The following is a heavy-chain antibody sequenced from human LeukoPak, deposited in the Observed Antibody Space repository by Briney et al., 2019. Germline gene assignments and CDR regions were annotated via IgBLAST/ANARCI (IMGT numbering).Heavy chain of an antibody. Sequence: ASVKVSCKGSGYTFSSYSISWVRQAPGQGLEWMGWISTYNGNTNYAQKLQGRVTMTTDTSTSTAYMELRSLRSDDTAVYYCARVDEDGFDYWGQGTLVTVSS. V-gene: IGHV1-18*01. CDR1: GYTFSSYS. J-gene: IGHJ4*02. CDR2: ISTYNGNT. CDR3: ARVDEDGFDY.